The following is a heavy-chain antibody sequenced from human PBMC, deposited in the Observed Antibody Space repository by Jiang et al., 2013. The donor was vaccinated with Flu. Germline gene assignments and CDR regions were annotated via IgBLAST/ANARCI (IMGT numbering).Heavy chain of an antibody. J-gene: IGHJ4*02. V-gene: IGHV1-2*06. Sequence: SGAEVKKPGASVRVSCKASGYTFTGYYMHWVRQAPGQGLEWMGRINPNSGGTNYAQKFQGRATMTRDTSISTAYMELSRLRSDDTAVYYCARARLRCLEWFLDYWGQGTLVTVSS. D-gene: IGHD3-3*01. CDR1: GYTFTGYY. CDR2: INPNSGGT. CDR3: ARARLRCLEWFLDY.